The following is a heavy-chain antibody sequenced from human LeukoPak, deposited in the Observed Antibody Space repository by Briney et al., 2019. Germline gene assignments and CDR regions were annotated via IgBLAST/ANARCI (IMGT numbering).Heavy chain of an antibody. D-gene: IGHD3-10*01. CDR1: GFTSSSYG. CDR2: IWYDGSNK. J-gene: IGHJ4*02. CDR3: ARDSQTYGSGSYDY. V-gene: IGHV3-33*01. Sequence: GGSLRLSCAASGFTSSSYGMHWVRQAPGKGLEWVAVIWYDGSNKYYADSVKGRFTISRDNSKNTLYLQMNSLRAEDTAVYYCARDSQTYGSGSYDYWGQGTLVTVSS.